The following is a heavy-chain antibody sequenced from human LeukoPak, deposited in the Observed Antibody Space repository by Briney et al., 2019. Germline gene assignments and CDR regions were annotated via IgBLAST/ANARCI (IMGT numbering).Heavy chain of an antibody. J-gene: IGHJ4*02. CDR2: INPNSGGT. D-gene: IGHD4-11*01. V-gene: IGHV1-2*02. CDR3: AKDAIVRDYSNSDY. Sequence: EASVTVSCKASGYTFTAYYIHWVRQAPGQGLEWMGWINPNSGGTNYAQKFQGRVTMTRDTSISTAYMELSRLTSDDTAVYYCAKDAIVRDYSNSDYWGQGTLVTVSS. CDR1: GYTFTAYY.